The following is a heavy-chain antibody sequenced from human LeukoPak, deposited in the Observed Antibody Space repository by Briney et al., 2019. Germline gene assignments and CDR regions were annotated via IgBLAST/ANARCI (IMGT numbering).Heavy chain of an antibody. V-gene: IGHV3-23*01. CDR2: ISASGGRT. CDR1: GFTLHSCA. J-gene: IGHJ4*02. D-gene: IGHD3/OR15-3a*01. Sequence: PGGSLRLSCAAFGFTLHSCAMSWVRQAPGKGPEWVAIISASGGRTYHADSVQGRFIISRDTSDNTVYIHMNSLRAEDTAVYYCAKQRPYYDFWGPFDYWGQGIPVLVSS. CDR3: AKQRPYYDFWGPFDY.